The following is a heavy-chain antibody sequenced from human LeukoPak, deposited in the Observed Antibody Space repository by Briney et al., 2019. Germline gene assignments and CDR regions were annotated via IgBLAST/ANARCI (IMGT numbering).Heavy chain of an antibody. V-gene: IGHV1-8*01. CDR2: MNPNSGNT. J-gene: IGHJ6*02. CDR1: GYTFTSYD. D-gene: IGHD6-19*01. Sequence: ASVKVSCKASGYTFTSYDINWVRQATGQGLEWMGWMNPNSGNTGYAQKFQGRVTMTRNTSISTAYMELSSLRSEDTAVYYCARAYSSGWYSRPYYYGMDVWGQGTTVTVSS. CDR3: ARAYSSGWYSRPYYYGMDV.